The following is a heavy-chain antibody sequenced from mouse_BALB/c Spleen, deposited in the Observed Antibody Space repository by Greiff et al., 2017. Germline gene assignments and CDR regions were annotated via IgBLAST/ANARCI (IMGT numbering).Heavy chain of an antibody. CDR2: ISDGGSYT. CDR1: GFTFSDYY. V-gene: IGHV5-4*02. D-gene: IGHD2-12*01. J-gene: IGHJ2*01. CDR3: ARGYHLDY. Sequence: DVKLVESGGGLVKPGGSLKLSCAASGFTFSDYYMYWVRQTPEKRLEWVATISDGGSYTYYPDSVKGRFTISRDNAKNNLYLQMSSLKSEDTAMYYCARGYHLDYWGQGTTLTVSS.